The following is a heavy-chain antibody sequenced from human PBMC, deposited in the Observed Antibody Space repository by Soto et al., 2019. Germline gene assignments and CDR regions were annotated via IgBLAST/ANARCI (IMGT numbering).Heavy chain of an antibody. D-gene: IGHD3-10*01. CDR1: GFTFSNHA. J-gene: IGHJ6*02. CDR2: ISDNGDTT. Sequence: EVQLLESGGGLVQPGGSLRLSCVASGFTFSNHAMSWVRQAPGKGLEWVSVISDNGDTTFYADSVKGRFTISRDNSKNTVYVEMNSLRAEDTAVYYCAKGGRADGYGMDVWGQGTTVIVSS. CDR3: AKGGRADGYGMDV. V-gene: IGHV3-23*01.